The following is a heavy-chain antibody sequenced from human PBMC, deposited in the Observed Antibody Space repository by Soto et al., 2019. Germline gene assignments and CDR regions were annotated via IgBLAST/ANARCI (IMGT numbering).Heavy chain of an antibody. V-gene: IGHV4-61*01. Sequence: TSETLSLTCSVSGASVSDKTFYWSWLRQSPGKGLEWIGYIYYSGTTNYNPSLKGRFTISVDTSKNQFSLRLNSVTAADTALYYCARTTAVPDTLRSRYYFDYWGQGMLVTVSS. CDR3: ARTTAVPDTLRSRYYFDY. CDR2: IYYSGTT. D-gene: IGHD6-19*01. CDR1: GASVSDKTFY. J-gene: IGHJ4*02.